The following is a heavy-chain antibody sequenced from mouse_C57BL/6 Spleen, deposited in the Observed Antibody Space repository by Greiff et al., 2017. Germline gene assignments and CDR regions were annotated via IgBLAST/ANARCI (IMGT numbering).Heavy chain of an antibody. Sequence: EVKLMESGGGLVKPGGSLKLSCAASGFTFSDYGMHWVRQAPEQGLEWVAYISSGSSTIYYADTVKGRFTISRDNAKNTLFLQMTSLRSEDTAMYYCARGYGSSQFAYGGQGTLVTVSA. CDR1: GFTFSDYG. V-gene: IGHV5-17*01. J-gene: IGHJ3*01. CDR2: ISSGSSTI. CDR3: ARGYGSSQFAY. D-gene: IGHD1-1*01.